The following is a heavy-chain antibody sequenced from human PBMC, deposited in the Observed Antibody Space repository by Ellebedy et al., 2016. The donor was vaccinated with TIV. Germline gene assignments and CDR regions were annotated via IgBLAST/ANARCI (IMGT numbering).Heavy chain of an antibody. CDR2: ISSDGSKT. D-gene: IGHD3/OR15-3a*01. CDR1: GFPFSNFW. CDR3: AKGGLDSSLYNWFDP. Sequence: GGSLRLSCAASGFPFSNFWIHWVRQAPGEGLVWVSRISSDGSKTDYADSVKGRFTISRYNAMNTLYLQMNSLRDEDTAVYSCAKGGLDSSLYNWFDPWGQGTLVTVSS. J-gene: IGHJ5*02. V-gene: IGHV3-74*01.